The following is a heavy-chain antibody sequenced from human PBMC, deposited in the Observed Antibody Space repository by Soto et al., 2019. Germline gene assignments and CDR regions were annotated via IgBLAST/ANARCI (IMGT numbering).Heavy chain of an antibody. CDR1: GFTFSSYA. Sequence: GGSLRLSCAASGFTFSSYAMSWVRQAPGKGLEWVSAISGSGGSTYYADSVKGRFTISRDNSKNTLYLQMNSLRAEDTAVYYCAKVLFPPAVLPDAFDIWGQGTMVTVSS. CDR3: AKVLFPPAVLPDAFDI. D-gene: IGHD2-15*01. V-gene: IGHV3-23*01. J-gene: IGHJ3*02. CDR2: ISGSGGST.